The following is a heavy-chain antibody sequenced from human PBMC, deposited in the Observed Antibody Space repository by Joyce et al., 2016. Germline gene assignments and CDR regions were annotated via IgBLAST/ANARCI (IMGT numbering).Heavy chain of an antibody. Sequence: QVQLQQWGAGLLKPSETLSLTCAVDGGSFSGYYWSWIRQPPGKGLEWIGEINHSGSTNYNPSLKSRVTISVDTSKNQVSLKLSSVTAADTAVYYCAGTLLWFGGLSYWGQGTLVTVSS. D-gene: IGHD3-10*01. J-gene: IGHJ4*02. CDR1: GGSFSGYY. CDR3: AGTLLWFGGLSY. V-gene: IGHV4-34*01. CDR2: INHSGST.